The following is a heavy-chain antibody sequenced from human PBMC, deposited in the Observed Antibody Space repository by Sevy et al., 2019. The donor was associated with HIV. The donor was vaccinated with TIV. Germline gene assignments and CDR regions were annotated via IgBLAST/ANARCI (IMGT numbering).Heavy chain of an antibody. CDR2: ISWNSGSI. CDR1: GFTFDDYA. D-gene: IGHD2-15*01. V-gene: IGHV3-9*01. Sequence: GGSLRLSCAASGFTFDDYAMHWVRQAPGKGLEWVSGISWNSGSIGYADSVKGRFTISRDNAKNSLYLQMNSLRAEDTALYYCAKDIGRGYCSGGSFPHGMDVWGQGTTVTVSS. J-gene: IGHJ6*02. CDR3: AKDIGRGYCSGGSFPHGMDV.